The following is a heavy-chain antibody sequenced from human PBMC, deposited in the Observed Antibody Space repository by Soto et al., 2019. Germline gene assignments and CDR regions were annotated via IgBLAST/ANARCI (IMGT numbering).Heavy chain of an antibody. CDR2: INSDGSST. CDR1: GFTFSSYW. D-gene: IGHD2-8*01. CDR3: ARPNGPYYYYYYYMDV. Sequence: GGSLRLSCAASGFTFSSYWMHWVRQAPGKGLVWVSRINSDGSSTSYADSVKGRFTISRDNAKNTLYLQMNSLRAEDTAVYYCARPNGPYYYYYYYMDVWGKGTTVTVSS. V-gene: IGHV3-74*01. J-gene: IGHJ6*03.